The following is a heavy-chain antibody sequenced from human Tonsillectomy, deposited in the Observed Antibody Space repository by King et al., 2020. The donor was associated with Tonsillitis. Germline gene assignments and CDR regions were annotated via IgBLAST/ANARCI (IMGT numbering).Heavy chain of an antibody. V-gene: IGHV4-39*07. CDR2: IYYSGST. J-gene: IGHJ6*02. CDR3: ARGSPSPGASSNYYYDMDV. CDR1: GGSISSGSYY. Sequence: QLQESGPGLVKPSETLSLTCAVSGGSISSGSYYWGWIRQPPGKGLEWIGIIYYSGSTYYNPSLKSRVTISVDTSKNQCSLKLSSVTAADTAVYYCARGSPSPGASSNYYYDMDVWGQGTTVTVSS. D-gene: IGHD2-2*01.